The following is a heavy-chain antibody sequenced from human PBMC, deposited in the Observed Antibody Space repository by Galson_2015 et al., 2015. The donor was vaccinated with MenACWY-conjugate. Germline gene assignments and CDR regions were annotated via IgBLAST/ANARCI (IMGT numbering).Heavy chain of an antibody. J-gene: IGHJ4*02. CDR1: GFTFDNYA. CDR3: AKSPRIRSDFDY. V-gene: IGHV3-23*01. Sequence: PLRLSCAASGFTFDNYAMNWVRQAPGKGLEWVSSISSSGGRTFYADSVKGRFTISRDNSKNTLYLQMNSLTADDTAVYYCAKSPRIRSDFDYWGRGTLVTVSS. D-gene: IGHD4-17*01. CDR2: ISSSGGRT.